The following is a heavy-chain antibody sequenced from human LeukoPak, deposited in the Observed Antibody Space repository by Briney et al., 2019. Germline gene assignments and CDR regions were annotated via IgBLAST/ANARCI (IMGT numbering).Heavy chain of an antibody. CDR2: IKQDGSEK. J-gene: IGHJ3*02. CDR3: ARVSSGWYLAYAFDI. CDR1: GFTFSSYW. Sequence: GGSLRLSCAASGFTFSSYWMSWVRQAPGKGLEWVANIKQDGSEKYYVDSVKGRFTISRDNAKNSLYLQMNSLRAEDTAVYYCARVSSGWYLAYAFDIWGQGTMVTVSS. D-gene: IGHD6-19*01. V-gene: IGHV3-7*01.